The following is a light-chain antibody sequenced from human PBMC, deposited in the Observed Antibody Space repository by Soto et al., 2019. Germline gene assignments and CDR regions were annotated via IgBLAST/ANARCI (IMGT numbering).Light chain of an antibody. CDR3: AAWDDSLNGRVV. V-gene: IGLV1-44*01. CDR2: SDE. Sequence: QSVLTQPPSASGTPGQRVTISCSGNSSNIGSNTVNWYQQLPGTAPRLLSYSDEQRPSGVPDRFSGSKSGTSASLAISGLQSEDEADYYCAAWDDSLNGRVVFGGGTKLTVL. J-gene: IGLJ2*01. CDR1: SSNIGSNT.